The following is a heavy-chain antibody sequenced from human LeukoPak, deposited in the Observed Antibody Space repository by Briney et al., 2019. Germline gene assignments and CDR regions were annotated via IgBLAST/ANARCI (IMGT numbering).Heavy chain of an antibody. CDR1: GFTFSHYW. V-gene: IGHV3-7*01. Sequence: GGSLRLSCAAPGFTFSHYWMNWVRQAPGKGLEWVANIRQDGSEKYYVDSVKGRFTISRDNAKNSLYLQMDSLRAEDTAVYYCARRPALDVWGQGTTVTVSS. J-gene: IGHJ6*02. D-gene: IGHD6-6*01. CDR2: IRQDGSEK. CDR3: ARRPALDV.